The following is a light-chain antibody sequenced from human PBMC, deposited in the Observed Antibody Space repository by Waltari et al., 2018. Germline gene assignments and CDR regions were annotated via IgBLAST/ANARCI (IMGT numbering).Light chain of an antibody. J-gene: IGLJ2*01. Sequence: QSALTQPRPVSGSPGQSVTISCTKPIHYVSWYQQHPGKAPKLIIYYHNKRPSGVPDRFSGSKSGNTASLTISGLQTEDEADYYCCSFADSHTEIFDGGTKLTVL. CDR3: CSFADSHTEI. V-gene: IGLV2-11*01. CDR1: IHY. CDR2: YHN.